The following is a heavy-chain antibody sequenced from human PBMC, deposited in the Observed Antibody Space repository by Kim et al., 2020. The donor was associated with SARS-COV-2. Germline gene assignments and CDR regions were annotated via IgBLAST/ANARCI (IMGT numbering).Heavy chain of an antibody. CDR1: GFAFNNYA. J-gene: IGHJ4*01. Sequence: GGSLRLSCAASGFAFNNYAMSWVRQAPGKGLEWVSAITGSGGSPYYADSVKGRFTISRDNSKNTLYLQMNSLRADDTAVYYCAKDRMVRGIMLYYFDFWG. CDR3: AKDRMVRGIMLYYFDF. D-gene: IGHD3-10*01. V-gene: IGHV3-23*01. CDR2: ITGSGGSP.